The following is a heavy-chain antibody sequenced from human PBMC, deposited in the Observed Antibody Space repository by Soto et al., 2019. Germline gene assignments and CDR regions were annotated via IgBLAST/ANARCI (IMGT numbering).Heavy chain of an antibody. CDR2: INPNSGGT. J-gene: IGHJ4*02. V-gene: IGHV1-2*04. CDR3: ARDARGDEAPMDY. CDR1: GYTFTGYY. Sequence: ASVKVSCKASGYTFTGYYMHWVRQAPGQGLEWMGWINPNSGGTNYAQKFQGWVTMTRDTSISTAYMELSRLRSDDTAVYYCARDARGDEAPMDYWGPGNLVTVSP. D-gene: IGHD3-10*01.